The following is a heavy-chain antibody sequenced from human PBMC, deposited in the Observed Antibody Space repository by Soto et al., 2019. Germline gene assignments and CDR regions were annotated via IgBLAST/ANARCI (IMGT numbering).Heavy chain of an antibody. V-gene: IGHV4-39*06. Sequence: SETLSLTCSVSGGSISSSSYYWGWIRQPPGKGLEWIGSIYYSGSINYNPSLKSRVTISVDTSKNQFPLKLSSVTAAETAVYYCARYYYDSSGYYYGSCLRWFDPWGQGTLVTVSS. CDR2: IYYSGSI. J-gene: IGHJ5*02. D-gene: IGHD3-22*01. CDR1: GGSISSSSYY. CDR3: ARYYYDSSGYYYGSCLRWFDP.